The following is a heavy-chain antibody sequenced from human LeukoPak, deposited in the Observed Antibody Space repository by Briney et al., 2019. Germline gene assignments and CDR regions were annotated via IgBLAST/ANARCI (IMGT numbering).Heavy chain of an antibody. CDR3: ARDRGWYHADY. CDR1: GFTMSSSW. CDR2: INEDGGEN. V-gene: IGHV3-7*04. D-gene: IGHD6-19*01. Sequence: GGSLRLSCTVSGFTMSSSWMSWVRQAPGKGLEWVANINEDGGENNYVGSVKGRFTISRDNAKNSLFLQMNSLRAEDTAVYYCARDRGWYHADYWGQGTLVTVSA. J-gene: IGHJ4*02.